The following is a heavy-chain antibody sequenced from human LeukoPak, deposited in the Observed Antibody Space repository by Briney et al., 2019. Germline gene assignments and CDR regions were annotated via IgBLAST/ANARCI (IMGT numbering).Heavy chain of an antibody. J-gene: IGHJ5*02. V-gene: IGHV4-34*01. D-gene: IGHD3-3*01. CDR2: INHSGST. CDR1: GGSFSGYY. CDR3: ARWRYDFWGGWGRGNWFDP. Sequence: SETLSLTCAVYGGSFSGYYWSWIRQPPGKGPEWIGEINHSGSTNYNPSLKSRVTISVDTSKNQFSLKLSSVTAADTAVYYCARWRYDFWGGWGRGNWFDPWGQGTLVTVSS.